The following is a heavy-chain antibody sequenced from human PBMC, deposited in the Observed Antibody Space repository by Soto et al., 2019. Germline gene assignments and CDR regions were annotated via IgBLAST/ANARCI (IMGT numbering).Heavy chain of an antibody. D-gene: IGHD3-22*01. CDR2: ISNSGGNT. J-gene: IGHJ4*02. V-gene: IGHV3-23*01. CDR3: ARPMIVVVISLFYY. Sequence: GGSLRLSCVVSGFTFSTYAMSWVRQAPGKGLEWVSTISNSGGNTYYADSVKGRFTISRDNSKNTLYLQMNSLRADDTAVYYCARPMIVVVISLFYYWGQGTLVTVSS. CDR1: GFTFSTYA.